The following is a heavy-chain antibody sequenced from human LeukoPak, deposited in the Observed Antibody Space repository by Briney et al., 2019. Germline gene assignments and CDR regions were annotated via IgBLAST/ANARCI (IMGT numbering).Heavy chain of an antibody. CDR1: GFTFSSYG. CDR2: IRYDGSNK. CDR3: AKDRRIAAAVY. Sequence: TGGSLRLSCAVSGFTFSSYGMHWVRQAPGKGLEWVAFIRYDGSNKYYADSVKGRFTISRDNSKNTLYLQMNSLRAEDTAVYYCAKDRRIAAAVYWGQGTLVTVSS. J-gene: IGHJ4*02. V-gene: IGHV3-30*02. D-gene: IGHD6-13*01.